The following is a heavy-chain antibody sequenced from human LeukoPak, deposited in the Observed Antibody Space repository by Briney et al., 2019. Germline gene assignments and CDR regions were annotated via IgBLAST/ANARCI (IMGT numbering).Heavy chain of an antibody. CDR2: ISYDGSNK. J-gene: IGHJ1*01. Sequence: GGSLRLSCAASGFTFSSYGMHWVRQAPGKGLEWVAVISYDGSNKYYADSVKGRFTISRDNSKNTLYLQMNSLRAEDTAVYYCASGDYDSSGSLTGPFQHWGQGTLVTVSS. V-gene: IGHV3-30*03. CDR1: GFTFSSYG. D-gene: IGHD3-22*01. CDR3: ASGDYDSSGSLTGPFQH.